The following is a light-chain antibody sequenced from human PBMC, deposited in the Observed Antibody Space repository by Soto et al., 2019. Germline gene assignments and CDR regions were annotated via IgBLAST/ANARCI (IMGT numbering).Light chain of an antibody. CDR3: QQYDTSIPLT. CDR2: GGS. CDR1: QSVRSNY. J-gene: IGKJ4*01. Sequence: EILLTQSPGTLSLSPGDRATLSCRASQSVRSNYLAWYQQNTGQAPRLLLYGGSSRATGIPDRFSGSGSGTDFGVTISRLEPEDFAVYYCQQYDTSIPLTFGGATKVEIK. V-gene: IGKV3-20*01.